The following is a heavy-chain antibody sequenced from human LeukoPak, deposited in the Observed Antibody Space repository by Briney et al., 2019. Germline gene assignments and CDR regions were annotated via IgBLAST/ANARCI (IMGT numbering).Heavy chain of an antibody. CDR2: INHSGST. V-gene: IGHV4-34*01. D-gene: IGHD3-10*01. Sequence: SETLSLTCAVYGGSFSGYYWSWIRQPPGKGLEWIGEINHSGSTNYNPSLKSRVTISVDTSKNQFSLKLSSVTAADTAVYYCARAGAYYYGPGRGWFDPWGQGTLVTVSS. CDR1: GGSFSGYY. CDR3: ARAGAYYYGPGRGWFDP. J-gene: IGHJ5*02.